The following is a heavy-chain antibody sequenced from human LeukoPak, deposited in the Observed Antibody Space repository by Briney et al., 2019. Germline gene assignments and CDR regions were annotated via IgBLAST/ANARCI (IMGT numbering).Heavy chain of an antibody. CDR1: GFTFSSYA. V-gene: IGHV3-23*01. J-gene: IGHJ3*02. CDR3: ANHVRGPPDIAARDDAFDI. Sequence: GGSLRLSCAASGFTFSSYAMSWVRQASGKGLEWVSAIDTSGGSTYYADSVKGRFTISRDNSKNTLYLQMNSLRAEDTAVYYCANHVRGPPDIAARDDAFDIWGQGTMVTVSS. CDR2: IDTSGGST. D-gene: IGHD6-6*01.